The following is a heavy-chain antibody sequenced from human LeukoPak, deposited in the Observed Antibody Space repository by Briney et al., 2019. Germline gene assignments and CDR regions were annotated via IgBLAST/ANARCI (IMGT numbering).Heavy chain of an antibody. CDR1: GGSFSGYY. V-gene: IGHV4-34*01. CDR3: ARVQGQYYYYYGMDV. J-gene: IGHJ6*02. CDR2: INHSGST. Sequence: SETLSLTCAVYGGSFSGYYWSWIRHPPGKGLELIGEINHSGSTNYNPSLKSRVTISVDTSKNQFSLKLSSVTAADTAVYYCARVQGQYYYYYGMDVWGQGTTVTVSS.